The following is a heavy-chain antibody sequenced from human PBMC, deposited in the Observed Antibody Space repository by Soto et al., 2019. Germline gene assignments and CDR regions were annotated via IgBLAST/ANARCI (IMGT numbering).Heavy chain of an antibody. J-gene: IGHJ5*02. Sequence: ASVKVSCKASGYTFTSYGISWVRQAPGQGLEWMGWISAYNGNTNYAQKLQGRVTMTTDTSTSTAYMELRSLRSDDTAVYYCARAPEQLVSSSWIANWFDPWGQGTLVTVSS. D-gene: IGHD6-13*01. V-gene: IGHV1-18*01. CDR3: ARAPEQLVSSSWIANWFDP. CDR1: GYTFTSYG. CDR2: ISAYNGNT.